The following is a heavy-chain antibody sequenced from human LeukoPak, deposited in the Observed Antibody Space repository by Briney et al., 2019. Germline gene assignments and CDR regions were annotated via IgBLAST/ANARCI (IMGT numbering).Heavy chain of an antibody. D-gene: IGHD6-13*01. CDR2: INGDHGGR. CDR1: VYTFTGYY. Sequence: GSSVKVSCKASVYTFTGYYMHWLGQAPAHGREWIGVINGDHGGRIYAENFLGRVPMARDMYISRAYMELSSLTSDDTAVYYCARAQGGAAAGYYYYGLDVWGQGTTVTVSS. J-gene: IGHJ6*02. CDR3: ARAQGGAAAGYYYYGLDV. V-gene: IGHV1-2*02.